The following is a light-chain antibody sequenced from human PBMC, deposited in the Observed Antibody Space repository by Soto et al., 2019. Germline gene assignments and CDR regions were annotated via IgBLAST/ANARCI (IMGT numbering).Light chain of an antibody. CDR3: EYYGSSIT. CDR1: QTISSW. Sequence: IQMTQSPSSVSASVGDRVTITCRASQTISSWLAWYQQKPGKAPKLLIYKASTLKSGVPSRFSGSGSGTDFTLTFSRLEPEDFAVYYCEYYGSSITFGGGTTGDIK. V-gene: IGKV1-5*03. J-gene: IGKJ4*01. CDR2: KAS.